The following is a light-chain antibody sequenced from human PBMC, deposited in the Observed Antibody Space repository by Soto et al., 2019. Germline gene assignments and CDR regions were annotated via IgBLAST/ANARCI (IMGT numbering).Light chain of an antibody. V-gene: IGLV4-69*01. CDR3: QSWGTGIQHVV. CDR2: LNSDGSH. J-gene: IGLJ2*01. Sequence: QSVLTQSPSASASLGASVKLTCTLSSGHSSYAIAWHQQQPEKGPRYLMKLNSDGSHSKGDGIPDRFSGSSSGAERYLTISSLHSEDEADYYCQSWGTGIQHVVFGGGTKLTVL. CDR1: SGHSSYA.